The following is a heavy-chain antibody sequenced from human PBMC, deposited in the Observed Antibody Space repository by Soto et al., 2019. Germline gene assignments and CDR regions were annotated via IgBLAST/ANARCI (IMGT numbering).Heavy chain of an antibody. CDR2: IKQDGSEK. CDR1: GFTFSSYW. CDR3: ARDNLGPAAAGNYYYMDV. D-gene: IGHD6-13*01. Sequence: WRSLRVSCGASGFTFSSYWMSWVRQAPGKGLEWVANIKQDGSEKYYVDSVKGRFTISRDNAKNSLYLQMNSLRAEDTAVYYCARDNLGPAAAGNYYYMDVWGKGTTVTVSS. J-gene: IGHJ6*03. V-gene: IGHV3-7*01.